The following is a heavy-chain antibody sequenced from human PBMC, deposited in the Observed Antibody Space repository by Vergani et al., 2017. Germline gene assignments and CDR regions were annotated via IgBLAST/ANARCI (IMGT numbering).Heavy chain of an antibody. D-gene: IGHD4-17*01. V-gene: IGHV3-74*01. CDR1: GFTFSSYW. J-gene: IGHJ2*01. CDR3: ATHGVTNSWXFDL. Sequence: EVQLVESGGGLVQPGGSLRLSCEASGFTFSSYWMHWVRQVPGKGLVWVSRIDTDGSSTTYADSVKGRFTISRDNSKNTLYLQLNSLRAEDTAVYYCATHGVTNSWXFDLWGRGTLVTVSS. CDR2: IDTDGSST.